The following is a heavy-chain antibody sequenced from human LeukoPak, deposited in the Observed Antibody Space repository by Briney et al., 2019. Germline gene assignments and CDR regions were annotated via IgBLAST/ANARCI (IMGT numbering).Heavy chain of an antibody. V-gene: IGHV3-21*01. CDR3: ATPAAGPGAEYSQY. CDR1: GFSFSRYS. J-gene: IGHJ1*01. Sequence: GGSLRLSCAASGFSFSRYSMNWVRQAPGKGLEWVSSISYSSKYIYTADSVKGRLTTSRDNAKNSLDLQMNSLKVEDTAVYYCATPAAGPGAEYSQYWGQGTLVIVSS. CDR2: ISYSSKYI. D-gene: IGHD6-13*01.